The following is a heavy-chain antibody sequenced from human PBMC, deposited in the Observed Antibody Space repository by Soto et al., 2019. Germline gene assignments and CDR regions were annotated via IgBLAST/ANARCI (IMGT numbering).Heavy chain of an antibody. J-gene: IGHJ5*02. CDR3: AHRLKGRYFDPSNCFDP. Sequence: QITLKESGPTLVKPTQTLTLTCTFSGFSLSTSGVGVGWIRQPPGKALEWLALIYWNDDKRYSPSLKSRLTITKDTSNNQVVLTMTNMDPVDTATYYCAHRLKGRYFDPSNCFDPLGQGTLVTVSS. V-gene: IGHV2-5*01. CDR1: GFSLSTSGVG. CDR2: IYWNDDK. D-gene: IGHD3-9*01.